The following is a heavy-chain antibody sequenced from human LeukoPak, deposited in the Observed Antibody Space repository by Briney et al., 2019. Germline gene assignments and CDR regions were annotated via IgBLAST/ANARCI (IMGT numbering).Heavy chain of an antibody. J-gene: IGHJ4*02. CDR2: IYWDDDK. CDR3: AHRQSYSSSWPPSFDY. D-gene: IGHD6-13*01. Sequence: SGPTLVNPTQTLTLTCTFSGFSLSISGVGVGWIRQPPGKALEWLALIYWDDDKRYSPSLKSRLTITKDTSKNQVVLTMTNMDPVDTATYYCAHRQSYSSSWPPSFDYWGQGTLVTVSS. CDR1: GFSLSISGVG. V-gene: IGHV2-5*02.